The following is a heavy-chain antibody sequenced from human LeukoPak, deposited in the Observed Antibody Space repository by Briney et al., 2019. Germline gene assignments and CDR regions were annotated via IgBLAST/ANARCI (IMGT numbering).Heavy chain of an antibody. Sequence: GGSLRLSCAASGFTFSSYAMSWVRQAPGKGLEWVSAISGSGGSTYYADSVKGRFTISRDNSKNTLYLQMNSLRAEDTAVYYCAKEYSSYDILTGYYMPIFSYFDYWGQGTLVTVSS. CDR3: AKEYSSYDILTGYYMPIFSYFDY. CDR1: GFTFSSYA. J-gene: IGHJ4*02. D-gene: IGHD3-9*01. V-gene: IGHV3-23*01. CDR2: ISGSGGST.